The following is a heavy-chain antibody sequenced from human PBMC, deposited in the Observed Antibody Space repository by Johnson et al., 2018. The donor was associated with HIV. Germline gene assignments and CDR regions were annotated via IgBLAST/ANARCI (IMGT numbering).Heavy chain of an antibody. CDR3: ARDRGGTRGAFDI. Sequence: QVQLVESGGGVVQPGRSLRLSCAASRFTFSSYAMHWVRQAPGKGLEWVAVISYDGSKRYYADSVRGRFTITRDNSKNTLYLQMNSLRAEDTAVYYCARDRGGTRGAFDIWGQGTMVTVSS. V-gene: IGHV3-30*14. CDR2: ISYDGSKR. CDR1: RFTFSSYA. D-gene: IGHD1-1*01. J-gene: IGHJ3*02.